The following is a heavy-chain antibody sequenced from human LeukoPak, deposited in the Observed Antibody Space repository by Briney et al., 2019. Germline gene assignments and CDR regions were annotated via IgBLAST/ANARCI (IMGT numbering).Heavy chain of an antibody. V-gene: IGHV5-51*01. CDR2: IYPGDSDT. D-gene: IGHD2-2*01. Sequence: GESLKISCKSSGYSFTNYWIGWVRQMPGKGLEWMGIIYPGDSDTRYSPSFQGQVTISADKSISTAYLQWSSLKASDTAIYYCARRYCSSTSCNHDAFDIWGQGTMVTVSS. CDR1: GYSFTNYW. J-gene: IGHJ3*02. CDR3: ARRYCSSTSCNHDAFDI.